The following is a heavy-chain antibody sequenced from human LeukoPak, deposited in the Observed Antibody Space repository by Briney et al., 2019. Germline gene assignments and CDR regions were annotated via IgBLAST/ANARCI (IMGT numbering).Heavy chain of an antibody. CDR1: GFTFSSYG. Sequence: GRSLRLSCAASGFTFSSYGMHWVRQASGKGLEWVAVISYDGSNKYYADSVKGRFTISRDNSKNTLYLQMNSLRAEDTAVYYCAYGDYGSGAFDIWGQGTMVTVSS. D-gene: IGHD4-17*01. CDR2: ISYDGSNK. CDR3: AYGDYGSGAFDI. J-gene: IGHJ3*02. V-gene: IGHV3-30*03.